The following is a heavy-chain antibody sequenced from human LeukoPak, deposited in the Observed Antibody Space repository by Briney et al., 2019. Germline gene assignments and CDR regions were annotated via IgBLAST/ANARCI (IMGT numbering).Heavy chain of an antibody. CDR3: ARQVAATDFDF. Sequence: GGSLRLSCAASGFTFSSYSMNWVRQAPGKGLEWVSFISTGSLTIYYADSVKGRFTISRDDARNSLYLQMNRLRDEDTAVYYCARQVAATDFDFWGQGTLLTVSS. D-gene: IGHD2-15*01. J-gene: IGHJ4*02. CDR2: ISTGSLTI. V-gene: IGHV3-48*02. CDR1: GFTFSSYS.